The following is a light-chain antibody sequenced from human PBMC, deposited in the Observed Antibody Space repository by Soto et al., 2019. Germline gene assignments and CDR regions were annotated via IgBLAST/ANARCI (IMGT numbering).Light chain of an antibody. V-gene: IGKV3-15*01. CDR2: GAS. Sequence: EIVMTQSPATLSVSPGERAILSCRASQSVSSNLAWYQQKPGQAPRLLIYGASTRATGIPARFSGWGSGTEFTLTISSLQSEDFALYYCQLYNTWPPFTFRPGTTVDIK. CDR3: QLYNTWPPFT. J-gene: IGKJ3*01. CDR1: QSVSSN.